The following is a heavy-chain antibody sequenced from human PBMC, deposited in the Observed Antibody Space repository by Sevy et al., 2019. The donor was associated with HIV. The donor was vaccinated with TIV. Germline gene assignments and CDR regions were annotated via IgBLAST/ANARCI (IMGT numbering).Heavy chain of an antibody. J-gene: IGHJ3*02. Sequence: ASVKVSCKASGYTFTSYDFNWVRQATGQGLEWMGWINPNSGNTGYAQKFQGRVTMTRNTSISTAYMELRSLRSEDTAVYYCASVYSSRWDDAFDIWGQGTMVTVSS. V-gene: IGHV1-8*01. CDR3: ASVYSSRWDDAFDI. CDR2: INPNSGNT. CDR1: GYTFTSYD. D-gene: IGHD6-13*01.